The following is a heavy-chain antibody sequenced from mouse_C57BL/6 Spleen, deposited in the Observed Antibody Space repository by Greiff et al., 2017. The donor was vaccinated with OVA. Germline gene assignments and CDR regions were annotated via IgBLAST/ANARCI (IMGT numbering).Heavy chain of an antibody. J-gene: IGHJ4*01. CDR2: IYPGNSDT. V-gene: IGHV1-5*01. CDR3: TRGDYEGGYAMEY. Sequence: EVQLQQSGTVLARPGASVKMSCKTSGYTFTSYWMHWVKQRPGQGLEWIGAIYPGNSDTSYNQKFKGKAKLTAVTSASTAYMGLSSLTNEDSAVYYCTRGDYEGGYAMEYWGQGTSVTVSS. CDR1: GYTFTSYW. D-gene: IGHD2-4*01.